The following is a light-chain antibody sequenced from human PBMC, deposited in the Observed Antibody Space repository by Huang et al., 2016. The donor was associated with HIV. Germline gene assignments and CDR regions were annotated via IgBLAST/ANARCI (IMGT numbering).Light chain of an antibody. V-gene: IGKV3-11*01. Sequence: EIVLTQSPATLSLSPGERATLSCRASQSVGGYLAWYQQKPGQARRLLIYDTSTRATGVPARFSVSGSETDFTLPISSLEPEDFAVYYCQQPGSFGQGTKVDIK. J-gene: IGKJ2*01. CDR1: QSVGGY. CDR3: QQPGS. CDR2: DTS.